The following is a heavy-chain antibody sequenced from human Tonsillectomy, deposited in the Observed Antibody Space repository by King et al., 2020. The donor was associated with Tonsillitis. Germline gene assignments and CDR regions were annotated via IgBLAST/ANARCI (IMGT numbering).Heavy chain of an antibody. D-gene: IGHD3-10*01. Sequence: VQLQESGPGLVKPSETLSLTCTVSGDSISDYYWSWIRQPPGKGLEWIGYVSYSGSTNYNPSLKIRVTLSVDTSKNQFSLRLSSVTAADTAVYYCARTFYASGSFPGCFDYWGQGTLVTVSS. CDR2: VSYSGST. V-gene: IGHV4-59*01. J-gene: IGHJ4*02. CDR1: GDSISDYY. CDR3: ARTFYASGSFPGCFDY.